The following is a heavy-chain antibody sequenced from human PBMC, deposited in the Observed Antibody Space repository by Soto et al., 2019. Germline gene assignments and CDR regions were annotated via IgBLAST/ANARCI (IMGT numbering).Heavy chain of an antibody. CDR1: GYTFTRYG. J-gene: IGHJ6*02. V-gene: IGHV1-18*01. CDR2: ISGYNGDT. D-gene: IGHD2-8*01. Sequence: QGQLVQSEAEVKKPGASVKVSCKASGYTFTRYGISWVRQAPGQGLEWMGWISGYNGDTTYAQKFQGRVTMTIDTSTSTAYMELRSLTSDATAVYYCATNGQPPYYYYGLDVWGQGTKVTVSS. CDR3: ATNGQPPYYYYGLDV.